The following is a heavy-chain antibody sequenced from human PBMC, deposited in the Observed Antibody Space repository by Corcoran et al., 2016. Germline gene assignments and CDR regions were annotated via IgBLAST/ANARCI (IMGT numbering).Heavy chain of an antibody. D-gene: IGHD3-10*01. CDR3: TRGAEGPLWFGISQD. Sequence: EVQLVESGGGLVQPGRSLRLSCTASGFTFGDYAMSWFRQAPGKGLEWVGFIRSKAYGGTTEYAASVKGRFTISRDDSKSIAYLQMNSLKTEDTAVYYCTRGAEGPLWFGISQDWGQGTLVTVSS. CDR1: GFTFGDYA. CDR2: IRSKAYGGTT. J-gene: IGHJ4*02. V-gene: IGHV3-49*03.